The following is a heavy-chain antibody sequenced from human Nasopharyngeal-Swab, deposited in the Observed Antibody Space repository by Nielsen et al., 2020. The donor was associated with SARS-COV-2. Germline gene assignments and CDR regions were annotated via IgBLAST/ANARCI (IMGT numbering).Heavy chain of an antibody. CDR3: TRCGGGCYSGRDY. Sequence: GASLKISCAACCFTFSDSAIYWVHQAAGKGQGRVGLVGSKGNNYATAYSASVKGRFIIFRDDPTNTAYMQMNSLKTEDTAMYYCTRCGGGCYSGRDYLGQGTLVTVSS. V-gene: IGHV3-73*01. CDR1: CFTFSDSA. J-gene: IGHJ4*02. D-gene: IGHD2-15*01. CDR2: VGSKGNNYAT.